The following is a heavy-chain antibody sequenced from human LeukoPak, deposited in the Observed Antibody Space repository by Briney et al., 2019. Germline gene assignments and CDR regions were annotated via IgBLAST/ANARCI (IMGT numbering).Heavy chain of an antibody. Sequence: GRSLRLSCAASGFTFDDYAMHWVRQAPGKGLEWVSGISWNSGSIGYADSVKGRFTISRDNAKNSLYLQMNSLRAEDTAVYYCARDKIAAAGTDYYYGMDVWGQGTTVTVSS. J-gene: IGHJ6*02. CDR1: GFTFDDYA. CDR2: ISWNSGSI. V-gene: IGHV3-9*01. CDR3: ARDKIAAAGTDYYYGMDV. D-gene: IGHD6-13*01.